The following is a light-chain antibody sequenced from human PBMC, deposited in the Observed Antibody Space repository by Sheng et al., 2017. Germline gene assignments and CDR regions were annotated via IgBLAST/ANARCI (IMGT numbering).Light chain of an antibody. J-gene: IGLJ3*02. CDR2: DVS. CDR1: SRDIGRYDF. V-gene: IGLV2-14*03. CDR3: SSYTSSSTWV. Sequence: QSALTQPASVSGSPGQSITISCTGTSRDIGRYDFVSWYRQHPGKAPRLLIYDVSNRPSGVSYRFSGSKSGNTASLTIAGLQAEDEADYYCSSYTSSSTWVFGGWTELTVL.